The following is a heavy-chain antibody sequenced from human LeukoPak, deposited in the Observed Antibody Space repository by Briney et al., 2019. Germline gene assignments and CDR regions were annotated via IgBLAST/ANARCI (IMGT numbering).Heavy chain of an antibody. V-gene: IGHV3-23*05. CDR2: IFRSGSTT. CDR3: AKYYSGIRVTDY. CDR1: GFTFSSYA. D-gene: IGHD4-4*01. Sequence: PGGSLRLSCAASGFTFSSYAMSWVRQAPGWGLEWVSAIFRSGSTTYYADSVKGRFTISRDNSKNTLYLQMNSLRVEDTAVYYCAKYYSGIRVTDYWGQGTLVTVSS. J-gene: IGHJ4*02.